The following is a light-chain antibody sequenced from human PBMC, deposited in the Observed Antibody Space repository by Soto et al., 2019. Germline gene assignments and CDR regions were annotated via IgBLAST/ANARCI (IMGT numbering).Light chain of an antibody. CDR3: QSYDSSLSGPVV. Sequence: QSVLTQPPSASGTPGQRVTISCSGSSSNIGSNSVYWYQHLPGTAPKLLIYGDTIRPSGVPDRFSGSKSATSASLAIAGLQVEDGGDYYCQSYDSSLSGPVVFGGGTKLTVL. CDR2: GDT. V-gene: IGLV1-40*01. J-gene: IGLJ2*01. CDR1: SSNIGSNS.